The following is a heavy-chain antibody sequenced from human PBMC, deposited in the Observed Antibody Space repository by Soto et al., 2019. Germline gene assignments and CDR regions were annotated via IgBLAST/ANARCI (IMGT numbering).Heavy chain of an antibody. CDR2: IGTAGDT. CDR1: GFTFSSYD. V-gene: IGHV3-13*01. J-gene: IGHJ6*02. CDR3: VRGDYYYGMDV. Sequence: GVSLRLSCSASGFTFSSYDMHWVRQGKGKGMEWVLDIGTAGDTHYRGSVKGRLTISREKANNSLFLQLNSLRVGDTAVYYWVRGDYYYGMDVWGQCTTVTVSS. D-gene: IGHD3-16*01.